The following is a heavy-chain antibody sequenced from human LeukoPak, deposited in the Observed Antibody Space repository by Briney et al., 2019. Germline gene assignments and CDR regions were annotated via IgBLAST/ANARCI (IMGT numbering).Heavy chain of an antibody. CDR3: AREAYCGRDCELSEQNYYYYGMDV. D-gene: IGHD2-21*02. CDR2: ISSSSYI. V-gene: IGHV3-21*01. CDR1: GFTFSSYS. Sequence: GGSLRLSCAASGFTFSSYSMNWVRQAPGKGLEWVSSISSSSYIYYADSVKGRFTISRDNAKNSLYLQMNSLRAEDTAVYYCAREAYCGRDCELSEQNYYYYGMDVWGQGTTVTVSS. J-gene: IGHJ6*02.